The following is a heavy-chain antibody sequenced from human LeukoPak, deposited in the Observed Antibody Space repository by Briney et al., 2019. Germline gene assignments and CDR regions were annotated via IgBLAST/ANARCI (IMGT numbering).Heavy chain of an antibody. CDR1: GFTFDDYA. CDR2: ISWNSGSI. J-gene: IGHJ4*02. V-gene: IGHV3-9*01. Sequence: GRSLRLSCAASGFTFDDYAMHWVRQAPGKGLEWVSGISWNSGSIGYADSVKGRFTISRDNAKNSLYLQMNSLRAEDTALYYCAKGYYYDSSGYSPYFDYWGQGTLVTVSS. CDR3: AKGYYYDSSGYSPYFDY. D-gene: IGHD3-22*01.